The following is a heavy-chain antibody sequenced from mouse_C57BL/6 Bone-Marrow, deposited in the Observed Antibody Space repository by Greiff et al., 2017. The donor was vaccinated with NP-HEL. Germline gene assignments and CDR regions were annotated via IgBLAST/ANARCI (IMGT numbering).Heavy chain of an antibody. CDR2: IDPSDSET. V-gene: IGHV1-52*01. CDR3: ARWGGYPAWFAY. D-gene: IGHD2-2*01. CDR1: GYTFTSYW. Sequence: QVQLQQPGAELVRPGSSVKLSCKASGYTFTSYWMHWVKQRPIQGLEWIGNIDPSDSETHYNQKFKDKATLTVDKSSSTAYMQLSSLTSEDSAVDYCARWGGYPAWFAYWGKGTLVTVSA. J-gene: IGHJ3*01.